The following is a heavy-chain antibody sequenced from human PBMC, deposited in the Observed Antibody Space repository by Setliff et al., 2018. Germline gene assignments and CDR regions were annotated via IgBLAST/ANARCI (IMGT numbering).Heavy chain of an antibody. J-gene: IGHJ6*03. CDR2: ISHSGST. CDR3: AREQWLDPPGYYYMDV. CDR1: GYSISSGHY. D-gene: IGHD6-19*01. V-gene: IGHV4-38-2*02. Sequence: SETLSLTCTVSGYSISSGHYWGWIRQPPGKGLEWIGSISHSGSTYYNPSLRSRVTISLDTSKNQFSLKVSSVTAADTVVYYCAREQWLDPPGYYYMDVWAKGTTVTVSS.